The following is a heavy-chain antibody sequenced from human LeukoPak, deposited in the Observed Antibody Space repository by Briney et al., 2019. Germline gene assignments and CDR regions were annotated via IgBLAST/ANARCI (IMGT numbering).Heavy chain of an antibody. CDR3: ARNPAGIGDY. Sequence: GGSLRLSCAASGFTFSSYSMNWVRQAPGKGLEWVSFISSGSRIIYYADSVKGRFTVSRDNAKNSLYLQMNSLRDEDTAVYYCARNPAGIGDYWGQGTLVTVSS. CDR2: ISSGSRII. D-gene: IGHD1-26*01. J-gene: IGHJ4*02. V-gene: IGHV3-48*02. CDR1: GFTFSSYS.